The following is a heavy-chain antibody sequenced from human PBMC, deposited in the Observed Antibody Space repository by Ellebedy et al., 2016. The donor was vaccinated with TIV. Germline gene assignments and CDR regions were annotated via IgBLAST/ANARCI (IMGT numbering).Heavy chain of an antibody. CDR1: GGSISSSNW. CDR3: ARRRRNYYFDS. Sequence: MPSETLSLTCAVSGGSISSSNWRSWVRQPPGKEMEWIGEIYHSGSTNYNPSLKSRVTISVDKSNNQFSLKLTSVTAADTAVYYCARRRRNYYFDSWGQGTLVTVSS. CDR2: IYHSGST. V-gene: IGHV4-4*02. J-gene: IGHJ4*02.